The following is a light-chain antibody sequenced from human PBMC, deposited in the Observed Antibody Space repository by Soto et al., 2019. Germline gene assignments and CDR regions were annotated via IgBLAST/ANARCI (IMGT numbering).Light chain of an antibody. CDR1: QGIGNY. Sequence: DIQMTQSPSALSASIRDRVTITCRASQGIGNYVAWFQVKPGKVPKRLIYAASSSQSGVPSRFSGYGSGTEFTLTISSLQPEDSAIYYCLQHNSYPLTFGGGTKVEI. CDR3: LQHNSYPLT. CDR2: AAS. V-gene: IGKV1-17*03. J-gene: IGKJ4*01.